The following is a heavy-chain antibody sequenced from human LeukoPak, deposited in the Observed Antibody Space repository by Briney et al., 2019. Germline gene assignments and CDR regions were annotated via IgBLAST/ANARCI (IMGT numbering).Heavy chain of an antibody. CDR1: GFTFSSYA. J-gene: IGHJ4*02. CDR3: AKGSPDCTNGVCYFFDFDY. D-gene: IGHD2-8*01. Sequence: GGSLRLSCAASGFTFSSYAMSWVRQAPGKGLEWVSGISGSAGVTYSADSVKGRFTISRDNSKNTLYLHMNSLRAEDTAVYYCAKGSPDCTNGVCYFFDFDYWGQGTLVTVSS. V-gene: IGHV3-23*01. CDR2: ISGSAGVT.